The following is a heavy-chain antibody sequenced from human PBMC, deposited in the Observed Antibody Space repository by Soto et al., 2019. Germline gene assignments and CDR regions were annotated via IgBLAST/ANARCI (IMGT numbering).Heavy chain of an antibody. J-gene: IGHJ3*02. Sequence: EVQLVESGGGLVKPGGSLRLSCAASGFTFSSYSMNWVRQAPGKGLEWVSSISSSSSYIYYADSVKGRFTISRDNAKNSLYLQMNSLRAEDTAVYYCARFLWFGEEADAFDIWGQGTMVTVSS. CDR2: ISSSSSYI. CDR3: ARFLWFGEEADAFDI. V-gene: IGHV3-21*01. CDR1: GFTFSSYS. D-gene: IGHD3-10*01.